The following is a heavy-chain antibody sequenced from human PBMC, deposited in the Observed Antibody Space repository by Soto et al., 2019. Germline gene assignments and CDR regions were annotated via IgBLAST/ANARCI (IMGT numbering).Heavy chain of an antibody. CDR2: IYYTGNT. D-gene: IGHD1-1*01. J-gene: IGHJ4*02. CDR1: GGSISSGGTGSY. V-gene: IGHV4-31*03. CDR3: ASGHDAYKVRY. Sequence: QVQLQESGPGLVKPSQTLSLTCTVSGGSISSGGTGSYWTWIRQLPGKGLEWIGYIYYTGNTYYNXSXKXXPTISIDPSENQFALKLTSVTAADTAVYFCASGHDAYKVRYWGQGTLVTVSS.